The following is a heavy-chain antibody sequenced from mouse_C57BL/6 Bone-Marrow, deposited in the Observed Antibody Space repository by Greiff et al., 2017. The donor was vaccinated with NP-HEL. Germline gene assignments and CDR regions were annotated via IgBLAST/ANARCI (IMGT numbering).Heavy chain of an antibody. D-gene: IGHD2-1*01. J-gene: IGHJ3*01. CDR1: GYTFTDYY. CDR3: AREAKSYGNYKPAWFAY. CDR2: IGPGSGST. Sequence: VQLQQSGAELVKPGASVKISCKASGYTFTDYYINWVKQRPGQGLEWIGKIGPGSGSTYYNEKFKGKATLTADKSSSTAYMQLSSLTSEDSAVYFCAREAKSYGNYKPAWFAYWGQGTLVTVSA. V-gene: IGHV1-77*01.